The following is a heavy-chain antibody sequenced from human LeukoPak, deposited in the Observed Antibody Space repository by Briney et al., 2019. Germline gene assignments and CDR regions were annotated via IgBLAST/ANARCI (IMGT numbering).Heavy chain of an antibody. CDR3: TTELRGIAAAGYYCYGMDV. CDR1: GFTFSNAW. D-gene: IGHD6-13*01. Sequence: GGSLRLSCAASGFTFSNAWMSWVRQAPGKGLEWVGRIKSKTDGGTTDYAAPVKGRFTISRDDSKNTLYLQMNSLKTEDTAVYYCTTELRGIAAAGYYCYGMDVWGKGTTVTVSS. V-gene: IGHV3-15*01. J-gene: IGHJ6*04. CDR2: IKSKTDGGTT.